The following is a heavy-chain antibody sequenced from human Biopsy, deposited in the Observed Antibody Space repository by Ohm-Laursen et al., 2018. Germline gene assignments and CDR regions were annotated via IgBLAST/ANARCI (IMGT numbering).Heavy chain of an antibody. V-gene: IGHV4-59*01. D-gene: IGHD3-3*01. CDR1: GGSIISYY. CDR3: ARTPRDSFWSGSYKRGLWFDP. Sequence: PSQTLSLTCSVSGGSIISYYWTWIRQPPGKGLEWIGHVHNGGITNYNPSLKSRVTISKDTSKNQFSLQVNSVTAADTAVYYCARTPRDSFWSGSYKRGLWFDPWGQGTLVIVSS. CDR2: VHNGGIT. J-gene: IGHJ5*02.